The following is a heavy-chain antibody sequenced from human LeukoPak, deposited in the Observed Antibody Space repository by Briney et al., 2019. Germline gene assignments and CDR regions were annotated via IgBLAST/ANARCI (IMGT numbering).Heavy chain of an antibody. D-gene: IGHD2-2*01. CDR1: GDSISRDY. J-gene: IGHJ4*02. CDR2: LYYSGST. V-gene: IGHV4-59*01. Sequence: NSSETLSLTCSVSGDSISRDYWTWIRQPPGKGVEWIGHLYYSGSTNYNPSLKSRVTISADTSKNQFSLKLSSVTAADTAVYYCARRGYCSSTTCYAFDYWGQGALVTVSS. CDR3: ARRGYCSSTTCYAFDY.